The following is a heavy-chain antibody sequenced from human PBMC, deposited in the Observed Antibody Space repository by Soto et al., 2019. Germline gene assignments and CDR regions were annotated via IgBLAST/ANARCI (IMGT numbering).Heavy chain of an antibody. CDR2: IYYSGST. Sequence: QVQLQESGPGLVKPSETLSLTCTVSGGSISSYYWSWIRQPPGKGLEWFGYIYYSGSTNYNPSLKSRVTISVDTSKNQFSLKLSSVTAADTAVYYCARGDNWNDVGGYYYYYYMDVWGKGTTVTVSS. CDR1: GGSISSYY. D-gene: IGHD1-1*01. CDR3: ARGDNWNDVGGYYYYYYMDV. J-gene: IGHJ6*03. V-gene: IGHV4-59*01.